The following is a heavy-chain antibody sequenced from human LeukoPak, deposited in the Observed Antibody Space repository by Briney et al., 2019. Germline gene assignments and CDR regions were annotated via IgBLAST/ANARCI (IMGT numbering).Heavy chain of an antibody. D-gene: IGHD3-3*01. J-gene: IGHJ6*03. CDR1: GFTFSDYY. Sequence: GGSLRLSCAASGFTFSDYYMSWIRQAPGKGLEWVSYISSSGSTIYYADSVKGRFTISRDNAKNSLYLQMNSLRAEDTAVYYCARVVSLGGFFEYYYYYYMDVWGKGTTVTVSS. CDR3: ARVVSLGGFFEYYYYYYMDV. V-gene: IGHV3-11*04. CDR2: ISSSGSTI.